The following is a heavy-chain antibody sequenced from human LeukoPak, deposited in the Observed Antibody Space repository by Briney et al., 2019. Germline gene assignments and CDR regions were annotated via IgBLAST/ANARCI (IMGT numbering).Heavy chain of an antibody. CDR3: ARAMVRGAKRFDP. V-gene: IGHV1-8*01. CDR2: MNPNSGNT. D-gene: IGHD3-10*01. Sequence: ASVKVSCKASGYTFTRYDINGVRQATGQGREWVGWMNPNSGNTGYAQKFQGRVTMTRNTSISTAYMELSSLRSEDTAVYYCARAMVRGAKRFDPWGQGTLVTVSS. J-gene: IGHJ5*02. CDR1: GYTFTRYD.